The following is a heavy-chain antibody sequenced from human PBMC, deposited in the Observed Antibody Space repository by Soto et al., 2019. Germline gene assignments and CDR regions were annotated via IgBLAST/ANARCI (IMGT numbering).Heavy chain of an antibody. J-gene: IGHJ6*02. Sequence: PGGSLRLSCAASGFTFSSYWIHWVRQAPGMGLLWVSRSNSDGSSTSYADSVKGRFTISRDNAKNTLYLQMNSLRAEDTAVYYCARAIGYYGMDVWGQGTTVTVYS. CDR3: ARAIGYYGMDV. CDR1: GFTFSSYW. CDR2: SNSDGSST. V-gene: IGHV3-74*01. D-gene: IGHD3-22*01.